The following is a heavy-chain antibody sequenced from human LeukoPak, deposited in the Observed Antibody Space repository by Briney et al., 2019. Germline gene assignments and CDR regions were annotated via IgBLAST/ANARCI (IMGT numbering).Heavy chain of an antibody. CDR2: VSAYNGNT. J-gene: IGHJ4*02. Sequence: ASVTVSCKASGYTFTSYGISWVRQAPGQGLEWMGWVSAYNGNTNYAQKFQGRVTMTTDTPTSTVYMELRSLRSDDTAVYYCGRHDGGSGWPWLGIDYWGQGTLVTVSS. D-gene: IGHD6-25*01. V-gene: IGHV1-18*01. CDR3: GRHDGGSGWPWLGIDY. CDR1: GYTFTSYG.